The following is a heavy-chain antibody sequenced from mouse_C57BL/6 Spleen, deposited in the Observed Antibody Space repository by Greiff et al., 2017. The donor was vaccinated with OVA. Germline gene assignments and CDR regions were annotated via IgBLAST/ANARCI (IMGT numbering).Heavy chain of an antibody. CDR1: GFTFTDYY. Sequence: EVMLVESGGGLVQPGGSLSLSCAASGFTFTDYYMSWVRQPPGKALEWLGFIRNKANGYTTEYSASVKGRFTISRDNSQSILYLQMNALRAEDSATYYCARRGDWYFDVWGTWTTVTVSS. V-gene: IGHV7-3*01. J-gene: IGHJ1*03. CDR3: ARRGDWYFDV. CDR2: IRNKANGYTT.